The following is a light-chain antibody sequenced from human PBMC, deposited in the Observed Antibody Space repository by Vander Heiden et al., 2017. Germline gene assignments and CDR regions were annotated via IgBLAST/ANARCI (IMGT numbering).Light chain of an antibody. J-gene: IGKJ4*01. V-gene: IGKV4-1*01. CDR3: QQSSTAPLT. Sequence: DIVLIQSPDYLAVSLGERATINCKSSQSVLSSSNNKNYLAWYQQIPGQPPKLLINWASTRESGVPDRFSGSGSGTDFTLTISSLQAEDVAFYYCQQSSTAPLTFGGGTKVEIK. CDR1: QSVLSSSNNKNY. CDR2: WAS.